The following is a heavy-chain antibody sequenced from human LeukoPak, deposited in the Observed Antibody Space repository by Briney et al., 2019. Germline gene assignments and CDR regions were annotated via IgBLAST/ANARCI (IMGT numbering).Heavy chain of an antibody. CDR1: GGSFSGYY. CDR3: ARDARVQKWFGEVIMTTTYYFDD. D-gene: IGHD3-10*01. J-gene: IGHJ4*02. V-gene: IGHV4-34*01. Sequence: SETLSLTCAVYGGSFSGYYWSWIRQPPGKGLEWIGSIYYSGSAYYNPSLKSRVTISVDTSKNQFSLKLSSVTAADTAVYYCARDARVQKWFGEVIMTTTYYFDDWGQGTLVTVSS. CDR2: IYYSGSA.